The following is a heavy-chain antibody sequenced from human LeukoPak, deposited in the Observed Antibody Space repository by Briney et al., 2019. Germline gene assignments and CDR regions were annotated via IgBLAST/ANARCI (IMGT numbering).Heavy chain of an antibody. CDR1: GFTVSSNY. Sequence: GGSLRLSCAASGFTVSSNYMSWVRQAPGKGLEWVSVIYSGGSTYYADSVKGRFTISRDNSKNTLYLQMNSLRAEDTAVYYCARRYGDTYYYYYGMDVWGQGTTVTVSS. CDR2: IYSGGST. CDR3: ARRYGDTYYYYYGMDV. V-gene: IGHV3-66*04. D-gene: IGHD4-17*01. J-gene: IGHJ6*02.